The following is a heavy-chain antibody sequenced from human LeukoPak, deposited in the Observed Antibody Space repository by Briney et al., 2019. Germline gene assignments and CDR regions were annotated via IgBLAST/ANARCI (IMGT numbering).Heavy chain of an antibody. J-gene: IGHJ4*02. V-gene: IGHV1-69*04. Sequence: SVKVSCKASGGTFTNYAIAWVRQAPGQGLEWMGRIIPILNSANYAQKFQDRVTITADKSTTTTYMELTSLTSEDTAVYYCARSYYYDNSGSPYWGQGTLVTVSS. CDR3: ARSYYYDNSGSPY. D-gene: IGHD3-22*01. CDR2: IIPILNSA. CDR1: GGTFTNYA.